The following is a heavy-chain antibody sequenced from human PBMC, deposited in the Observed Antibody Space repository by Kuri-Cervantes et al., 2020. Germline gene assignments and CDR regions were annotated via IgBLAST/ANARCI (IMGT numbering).Heavy chain of an antibody. D-gene: IGHD6-19*01. J-gene: IGHJ4*02. V-gene: IGHV3-33*01. CDR3: ARGRPGYSSGWYHFDY. Sequence: GESLKISCAASGFTFSSYGMHWVRQAPGKGLEWVAVIWYDGSNKYYADSVKGRFTISRDNAKNSLYLQMNSLRAEDTAVYYCARGRPGYSSGWYHFDYWGQGTLVTVSS. CDR2: IWYDGSNK. CDR1: GFTFSSYG.